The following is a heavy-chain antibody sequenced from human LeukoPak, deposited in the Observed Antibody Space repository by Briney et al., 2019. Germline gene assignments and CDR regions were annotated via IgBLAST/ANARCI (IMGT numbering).Heavy chain of an antibody. CDR3: ARDSYYDFWSGPRMDV. J-gene: IGHJ6*04. V-gene: IGHV4-31*03. Sequence: PSETLSLTCTVSGGSINNGGYYWSWIRQHPGKGLEWIGYIYYSGSSYYNPSLRSRVTISVDTSKNHFSLKLSSVTAADTAVYYCARDSYYDFWSGPRMDVWGKGTTVTVSS. CDR1: GGSINNGGYY. D-gene: IGHD3-3*01. CDR2: IYYSGSS.